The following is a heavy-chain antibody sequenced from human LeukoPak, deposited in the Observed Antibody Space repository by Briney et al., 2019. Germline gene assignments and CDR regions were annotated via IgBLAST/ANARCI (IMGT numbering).Heavy chain of an antibody. CDR2: IGTAGDT. Sequence: GGSLRLSCAASGFTFSSYDMHWVRQATGKGLEWVSAIGTAGDTYYPGSVKGRLTISRENAKNSLYLQMNSLRAGDTAVYYCARGSRPYYDFWSASGAFDIWGQGTMVTVSS. CDR1: GFTFSSYD. CDR3: ARGSRPYYDFWSASGAFDI. J-gene: IGHJ3*02. V-gene: IGHV3-13*01. D-gene: IGHD3-3*01.